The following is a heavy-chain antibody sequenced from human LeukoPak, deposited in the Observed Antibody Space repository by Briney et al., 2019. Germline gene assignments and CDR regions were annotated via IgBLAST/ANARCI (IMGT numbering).Heavy chain of an antibody. Sequence: QSGGSLRLSCVASGFTFSNYAMSWVRQAPGKRLEWVSAVTGSGGSTYYADSVKGRFTTSRDNSRNTLFLQMNSLRAEDTAIYYCAKWGDFDILTGYYVSDFWGQGTLVTVSS. V-gene: IGHV3-23*01. J-gene: IGHJ4*02. CDR1: GFTFSNYA. CDR3: AKWGDFDILTGYYVSDF. CDR2: VTGSGGST. D-gene: IGHD3-9*01.